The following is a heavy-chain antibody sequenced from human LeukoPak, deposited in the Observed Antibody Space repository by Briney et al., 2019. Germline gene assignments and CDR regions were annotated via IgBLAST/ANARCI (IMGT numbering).Heavy chain of an antibody. CDR1: GFTVSSNY. CDR2: ISSSSSTI. J-gene: IGHJ1*01. CDR3: ARGEYNDEFQH. Sequence: GGSLRLSCAASGFTVSSNYMSWVRQAPGKGLEWVSYISSSSSTIYYADSVKGRFTISRDNAKNSLYLQMNSLRAEDTAVYYCARGEYNDEFQHWGQGTLVTVSS. D-gene: IGHD3-3*01. V-gene: IGHV3-48*04.